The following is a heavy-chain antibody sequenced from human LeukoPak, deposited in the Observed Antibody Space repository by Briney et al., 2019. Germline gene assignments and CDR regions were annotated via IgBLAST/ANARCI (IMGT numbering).Heavy chain of an antibody. V-gene: IGHV4-38-2*02. CDR3: ASNLGGYYDILTGPGYFDY. D-gene: IGHD3-9*01. J-gene: IGHJ4*02. CDR1: GYFISSGYY. Sequence: QPSETLSLTCSVSGYFISSGYYWGWIRQPPGKGLEWIGNIYRSGSTYYNPSLKSRVTMSVDTSKNQFSLKLSSVIAADTAVYHCASNLGGYYDILTGPGYFDYWGQGTLVTVSS. CDR2: IYRSGST.